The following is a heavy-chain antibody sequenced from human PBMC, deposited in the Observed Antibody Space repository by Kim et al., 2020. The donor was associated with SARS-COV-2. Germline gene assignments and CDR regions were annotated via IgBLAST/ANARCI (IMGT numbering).Heavy chain of an antibody. D-gene: IGHD6-13*01. CDR1: GGSLSGYL. CDR2: IGHSGST. CDR3: ARRLAAAGFWYFDL. J-gene: IGHJ2*01. Sequence: SETLSLTCAVYGGSLSGYLWSWIRLPPGKGLEWVGEIGHSGSTNYNPSLVSRVTVSLDTSKNQVSLKLTSVTAADTAVYYCARRLAAAGFWYFDLWGRGALVAVSS. V-gene: IGHV4-34*01.